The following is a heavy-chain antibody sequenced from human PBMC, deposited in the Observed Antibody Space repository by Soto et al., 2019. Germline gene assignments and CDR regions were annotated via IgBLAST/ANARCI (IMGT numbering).Heavy chain of an antibody. D-gene: IGHD2-2*01. CDR1: GYTFNGYS. V-gene: IGHV1-2*02. J-gene: IGHJ4*02. CDR2: INPNSGAT. CDR3: ARPYCSSTSGSNCFDY. Sequence: GASVKVSCKASGYTFNGYSMNWVRQAPGQGLEWMGWINPNSGATNYAQNFQGRVTMTRDTSIKTAYMELSSLRSDDTAVYFCARPYCSSTSGSNCFDYWGQGTLVTVSS.